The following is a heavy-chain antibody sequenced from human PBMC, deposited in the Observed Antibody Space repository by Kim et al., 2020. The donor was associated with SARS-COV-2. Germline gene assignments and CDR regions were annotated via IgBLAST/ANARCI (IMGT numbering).Heavy chain of an antibody. Sequence: ASVKVSCKASGYTFTSYDINWVRQATGQGLEWMGWMNPNSGNTGYAQKFQGRVTMTRNTSISTAYMELSSLRSEDTAVYYCARVYSSSWYNYFDYWGQGTLVTVSS. V-gene: IGHV1-8*01. CDR2: MNPNSGNT. CDR1: GYTFTSYD. D-gene: IGHD6-13*01. CDR3: ARVYSSSWYNYFDY. J-gene: IGHJ4*02.